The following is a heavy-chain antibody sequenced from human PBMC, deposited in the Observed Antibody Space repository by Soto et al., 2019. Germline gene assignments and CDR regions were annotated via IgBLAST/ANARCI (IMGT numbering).Heavy chain of an antibody. CDR1: GLTVSNAY. J-gene: IGHJ6*02. CDR3: VRPLPAGRNYGLDV. CDR2: IYDNGTT. D-gene: IGHD3-10*01. V-gene: IGHV3-53*01. Sequence: EVQLVESGGGLIQPGGSLRLSCAASGLTVSNAYMAWVRQAPGMGLEWVSVIYDNGTTYYAYSVKGRFTISSDTSTNTLSLEMDSLRAEDTAVYYCVRPLPAGRNYGLDVWGQGTTVTVSS.